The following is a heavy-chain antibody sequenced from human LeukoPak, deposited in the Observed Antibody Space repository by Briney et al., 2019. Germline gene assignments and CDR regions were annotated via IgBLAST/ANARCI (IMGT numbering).Heavy chain of an antibody. V-gene: IGHV4-34*01. CDR2: INHSGST. D-gene: IGHD6-6*01. J-gene: IGHJ6*02. CDR1: GGSFSGYY. CDR3: ARTSLREYYYYGMDV. Sequence: SETLSLTCAVYGGSFSGYYWSWIRQPPGKGLEWIGEINHSGSTNYNPSLKSRVTISVDTSKNQFSLKLSSVTAADTAVYYCARTSLREYYYYGMDVWGQGTTVTVSS.